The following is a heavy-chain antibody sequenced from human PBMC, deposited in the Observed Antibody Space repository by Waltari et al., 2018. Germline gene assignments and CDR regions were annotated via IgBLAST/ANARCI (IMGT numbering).Heavy chain of an antibody. V-gene: IGHV4-34*01. Sequence: QVQLQQRGAGLLKPSETLSLTCAVYGVSFSNYYWTWIRQSPGKGLEWIGEITHSGSTYYSPSLKSRVNILVDSSANQFSLRLSSVTAADTAVYYCARGTPVRIFDDWGQGTLVTVSS. CDR3: ARGTPVRIFDD. CDR1: GVSFSNYY. CDR2: ITHSGST. D-gene: IGHD2-15*01. J-gene: IGHJ4*02.